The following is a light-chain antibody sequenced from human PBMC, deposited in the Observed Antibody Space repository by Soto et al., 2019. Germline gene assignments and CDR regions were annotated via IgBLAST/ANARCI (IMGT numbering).Light chain of an antibody. CDR2: KAS. CDR3: LQYSTYPWT. CDR1: QSISTW. Sequence: DIQMTQSPSTLSASVGDRVTITCRASQSISTWLAWYQQKPGKAPKLLIYKASSLESGVPSEFSGSGSGTEFTLTISSLQPDDFATYYCLQYSTYPWTFGQGTKVEI. J-gene: IGKJ1*01. V-gene: IGKV1-5*03.